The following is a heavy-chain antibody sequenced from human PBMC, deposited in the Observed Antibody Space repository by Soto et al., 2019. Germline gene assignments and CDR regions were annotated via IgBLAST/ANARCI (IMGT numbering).Heavy chain of an antibody. CDR2: IYYSGST. D-gene: IGHD6-19*01. CDR1: GGSISSYY. CDR3: ARFGGGYSSGWYTRYFDY. Sequence: QVQLQESGPGLVKPSETLSLTCTVSGGSISSYYWSWIRQPPGKGLEWIGYIYYSGSTNYNPSLKSRVTISVDTSKNQFSLKLSSVTAADTAVYYCARFGGGYSSGWYTRYFDYWGQGTLVTVSS. J-gene: IGHJ4*02. V-gene: IGHV4-59*08.